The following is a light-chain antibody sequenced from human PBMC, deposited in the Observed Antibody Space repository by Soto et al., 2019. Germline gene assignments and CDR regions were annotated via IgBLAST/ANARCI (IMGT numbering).Light chain of an antibody. CDR2: DAS. CDR3: QQRRNWPGA. V-gene: IGKV3-11*01. CDR1: QSVSTY. Sequence: EIVLTQSPATLSLSPGERATLSCRASQSVSTYLAWYQQKPGQAPRLLIYDASNSATGIPARFSGSGSGTDFPLTINSLAPEDFAVYYCQQRRNWPGAFGPGTKLDIK. J-gene: IGKJ3*01.